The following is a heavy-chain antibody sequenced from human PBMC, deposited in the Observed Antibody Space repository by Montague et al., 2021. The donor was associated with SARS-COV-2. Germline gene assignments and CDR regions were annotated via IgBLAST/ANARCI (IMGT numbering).Heavy chain of an antibody. Sequence: SETLSLTCTVSGGSISNILYYWGWIRQPPGKGLEWIGCIYYSGSTYYNPSHKSRVTISVDTSKNQFSLKLSSVTAADTAVYYCARVGRQQLVRLSGMDVWGPGTLVTVSS. D-gene: IGHD6-13*01. CDR1: GGSISNILYY. CDR2: IYYSGST. V-gene: IGHV4-39*07. CDR3: ARVGRQQLVRLSGMDV. J-gene: IGHJ6*02.